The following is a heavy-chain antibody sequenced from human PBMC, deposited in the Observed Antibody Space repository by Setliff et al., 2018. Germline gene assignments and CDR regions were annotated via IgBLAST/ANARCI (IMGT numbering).Heavy chain of an antibody. V-gene: IGHV4-61*02. CDR1: GGSISSGLYY. CDR3: ARGWVLGAFDI. CDR2: LYAGGST. J-gene: IGHJ3*02. Sequence: SETLSLTCTVSGGSISSGLYYWSWIRQPAGRGLEWIGRLYAGGSTNYNPSHKSRATISGDTSNDQLSLRLTSVTAADTAVYYCARGWVLGAFDIWGQGTMVTVSS. D-gene: IGHD2-8*01.